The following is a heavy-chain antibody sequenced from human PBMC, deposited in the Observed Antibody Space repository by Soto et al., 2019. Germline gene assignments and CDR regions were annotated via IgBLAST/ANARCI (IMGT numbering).Heavy chain of an antibody. CDR1: GFSLGDYW. CDR3: ALVFYRYDCPRDLSAYPTRRSFDL. V-gene: IGHV3-7*01. CDR2: INQDESEK. Sequence: GGSLRLACAAPGFSLGDYWMSWVRQSPGKGLEWVASINQDESEKYFMDSVTGRFAISRDNAKNSLYLQMNRLRAEDTAVYYCALVFYRYDCPRDLSAYPTRRSFDL. D-gene: IGHD5-12*01. J-gene: IGHJ2*01.